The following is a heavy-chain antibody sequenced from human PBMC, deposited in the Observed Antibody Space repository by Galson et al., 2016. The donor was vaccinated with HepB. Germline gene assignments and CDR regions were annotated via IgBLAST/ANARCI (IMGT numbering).Heavy chain of an antibody. Sequence: SLRLSCAASGFTFNDYGMHWVRQAPGKGLEWVAVIWYDGNNKYYSDSVKGRFTISSDNSKNTLFLQMNSLRAEDTAVYYCARGHSTAYYYDRSDYSSGDYWGQGTLVTVSS. CDR3: ARGHSTAYYYDRSDYSSGDY. D-gene: IGHD3-22*01. J-gene: IGHJ4*02. V-gene: IGHV3-33*01. CDR2: IWYDGNNK. CDR1: GFTFNDYG.